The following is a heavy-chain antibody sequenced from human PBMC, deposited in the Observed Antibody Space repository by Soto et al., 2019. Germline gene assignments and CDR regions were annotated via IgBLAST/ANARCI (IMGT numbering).Heavy chain of an antibody. CDR1: GGSISTVGHY. Sequence: SETLSLTCSVSGGSISTVGHYWTWIRQPPGKGLEWIGSVYHTGSTYYSKSLRSRLTISIDTSQNEFSLRLNSVTAADTAVYFCARATGALRSRNCDYWGPGRLVTVSS. CDR2: VYHTGST. V-gene: IGHV4-31*03. J-gene: IGHJ4*02. CDR3: ARATGALRSRNCDY. D-gene: IGHD7-27*01.